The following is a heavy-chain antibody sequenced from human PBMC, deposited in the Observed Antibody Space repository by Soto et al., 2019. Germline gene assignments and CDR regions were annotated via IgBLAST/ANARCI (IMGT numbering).Heavy chain of an antibody. Sequence: QVQLVESGGGVVQPGRSLRLSCAASGFTFSSYAMHWVRQAPGKGLEWVAVISYDGSNKYYADSVKGRFTISRDNSKNPLYLQMNSLRAEDTAVYYCARGFGSSGWLDYWGQGTLVTVSS. CDR1: GFTFSSYA. CDR3: ARGFGSSGWLDY. J-gene: IGHJ4*02. V-gene: IGHV3-30-3*01. D-gene: IGHD6-19*01. CDR2: ISYDGSNK.